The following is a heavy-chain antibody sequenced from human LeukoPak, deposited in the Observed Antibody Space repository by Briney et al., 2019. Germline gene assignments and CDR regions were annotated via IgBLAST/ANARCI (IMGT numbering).Heavy chain of an antibody. J-gene: IGHJ5*02. CDR2: IYYSGST. Sequence: SETLSLTCTVSGGSISSYYWSWIRQPPGKGLEWIGYIYYSGSTNYNPSLKSRVTISVDTSKNQFSLKLSSVTAADTAVYYCARAGSKAYSSSFGRVRFDPWGQGTLVTVSS. D-gene: IGHD6-6*01. CDR1: GGSISSYY. CDR3: ARAGSKAYSSSFGRVRFDP. V-gene: IGHV4-59*01.